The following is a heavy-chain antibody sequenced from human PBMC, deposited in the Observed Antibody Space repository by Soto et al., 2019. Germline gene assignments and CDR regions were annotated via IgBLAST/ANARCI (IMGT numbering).Heavy chain of an antibody. J-gene: IGHJ5*02. CDR1: GGSFSGYY. CDR2: INHSGST. Sequence: PWETLSLTCAVYGGSFSGYYWSWIRQPPGKGLEWIGEINHSGSTNYNPSLKSRVTISVDTSKNQFSLKLSSVTAADTAVYYCARGRRYDFWSGYYLNCFDPCGQGTLLTVSS. CDR3: ARGRRYDFWSGYYLNCFDP. D-gene: IGHD3-3*01. V-gene: IGHV4-34*01.